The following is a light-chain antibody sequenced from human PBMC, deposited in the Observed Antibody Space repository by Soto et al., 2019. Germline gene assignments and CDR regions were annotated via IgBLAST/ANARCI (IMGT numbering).Light chain of an antibody. CDR1: QNIRSY. CDR2: DAT. V-gene: IGKV1-39*01. CDR3: QQSFVTPWT. Sequence: DIQMTQSPSSLSASVGDRVTITCRASQNIRSYLNWYQHKPGKAPNLLIHDATTLQTGVPSRFSGSGSGTDFTLTISRLQPEDFATYYCQQSFVTPWTFGQGTKVDIK. J-gene: IGKJ1*01.